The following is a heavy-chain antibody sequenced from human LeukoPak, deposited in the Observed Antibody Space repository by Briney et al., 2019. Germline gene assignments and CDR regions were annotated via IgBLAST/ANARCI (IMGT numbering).Heavy chain of an antibody. J-gene: IGHJ4*02. Sequence: ASVKVSCKASGYTFTSFGISWVRQAPGQGLEWLGWISTYNGNTNYAQKFQGRVSMTTDTSTSTAYMELRSLSSDDTAVYYCARDALAVTPLDYWGRGTLVTVSS. V-gene: IGHV1-18*01. CDR3: ARDALAVTPLDY. CDR1: GYTFTSFG. D-gene: IGHD6-19*01. CDR2: ISTYNGNT.